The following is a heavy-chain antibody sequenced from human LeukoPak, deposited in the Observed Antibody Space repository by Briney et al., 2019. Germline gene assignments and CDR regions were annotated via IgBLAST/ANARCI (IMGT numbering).Heavy chain of an antibody. V-gene: IGHV3-30*03. CDR3: AAGTDLDY. CDR2: ISYDGSHK. Sequence: PGGSLRLSCAASGFTFSSYGMHWVRQAPGKGLEWVAVISYDGSHKYYADSVKGRITISRDNSKNTLYLQMNSLRAEDTAVYYCAAGTDLDYWGQGTLVTVS. CDR1: GFTFSSYG. J-gene: IGHJ4*02. D-gene: IGHD3-10*01.